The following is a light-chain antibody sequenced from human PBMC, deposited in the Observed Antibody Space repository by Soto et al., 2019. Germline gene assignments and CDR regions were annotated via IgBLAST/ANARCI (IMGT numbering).Light chain of an antibody. Sequence: QSVLTQALSASGTPGQTVTISFSGSRSNIGTYYVDWYQHLPGTAPKLIIHRNGQRPSGVPDRFSGSKSGTSASLAISGLRSEDEADYYCATWDDRLRAYVIGAGTKVTVL. V-gene: IGLV1-47*01. CDR1: RSNIGTYY. CDR3: ATWDDRLRAYV. CDR2: RNG. J-gene: IGLJ1*01.